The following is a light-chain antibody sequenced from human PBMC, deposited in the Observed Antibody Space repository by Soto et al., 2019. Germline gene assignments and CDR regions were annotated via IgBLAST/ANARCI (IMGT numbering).Light chain of an antibody. Sequence: EIVLTQSPGTLSLSPGERATLSCRASQSVSSAYLAWYQHKPGQPPTLLIYAASSRVTGIPDRFSGSGSGTDFTLTISKLEAEDFAVYYCQQYGSSSTWTIGQGTKVEIK. V-gene: IGKV3-20*01. CDR2: AAS. CDR1: QSVSSAY. CDR3: QQYGSSSTWT. J-gene: IGKJ1*01.